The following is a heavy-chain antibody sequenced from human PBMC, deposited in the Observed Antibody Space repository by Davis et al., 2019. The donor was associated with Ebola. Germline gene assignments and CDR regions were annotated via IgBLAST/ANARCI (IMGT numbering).Heavy chain of an antibody. CDR1: GYTFTSYW. J-gene: IGHJ3*02. CDR3: ASLRRTITGMDDGFDI. CDR2: IYTGDSDT. Sequence: GESLKISCQASGYTFTSYWIAWVRQMPGKGLEWMGIIYTGDSDTRYSPSFRGQVTISADKSTRTAYLQWGSLKASDSAMYYCASLRRTITGMDDGFDIWGQGTMVSVSS. D-gene: IGHD2-8*02. V-gene: IGHV5-51*01.